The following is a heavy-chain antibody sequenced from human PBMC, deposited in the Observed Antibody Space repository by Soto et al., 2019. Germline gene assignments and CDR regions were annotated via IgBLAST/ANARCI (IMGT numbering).Heavy chain of an antibody. CDR2: ISGSGGST. Sequence: EVQLLESGGGLVQPGGSLRLSCAASGFTFSSYAMSWVRQAPGKGLEWVSAISGSGGSTYYADSVKGLFTISRDNSKNTLYLQMNSLRAEDTAGYYCAKTSRNTVTTSFVDYLGQGTLVTVSS. D-gene: IGHD4-17*01. CDR3: AKTSRNTVTTSFVDY. CDR1: GFTFSSYA. J-gene: IGHJ4*02. V-gene: IGHV3-23*01.